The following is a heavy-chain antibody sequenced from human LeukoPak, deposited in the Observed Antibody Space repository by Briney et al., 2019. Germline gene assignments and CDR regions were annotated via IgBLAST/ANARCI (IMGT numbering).Heavy chain of an antibody. CDR3: ARDTPSRAPRALDI. V-gene: IGHV3-21*01. Sequence: GGSLRLSCVASGYTFSSYSMNCVRQAPGKGLEWVSSISDTSSDIYYADSVKGRFTISRDNAKNSLYLHMNSLRYENTAVFNFARDTPSRAPRALDIWVQATKVTVSS. CDR1: GYTFSSYS. J-gene: IGHJ3*02. CDR2: ISDTSSDI. D-gene: IGHD1-26*01.